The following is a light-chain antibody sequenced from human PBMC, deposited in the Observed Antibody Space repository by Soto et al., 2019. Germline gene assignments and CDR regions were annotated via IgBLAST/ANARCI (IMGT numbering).Light chain of an antibody. CDR2: EVS. CDR3: PSYTGTKRI. CDR1: RSDVGAYQY. J-gene: IGLJ2*01. Sequence: QSALTQPASVAGSPGQSITISCTGTRSDVGAYQYDSWYQQHPGKAPQLMIYEVSNRPSGVSNRFSGSKSGNTASLTISRLQAEDEADYYCPSYTGTKRIFGGGTKLTGL. V-gene: IGLV2-14*01.